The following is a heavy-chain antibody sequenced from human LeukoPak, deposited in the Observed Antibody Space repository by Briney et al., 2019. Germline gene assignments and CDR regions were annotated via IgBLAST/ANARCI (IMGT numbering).Heavy chain of an antibody. CDR1: GASISSYY. CDR2: INYSGST. J-gene: IGHJ4*02. D-gene: IGHD4-17*01. CDR3: ARGRYGDDGHY. V-gene: IGHV4-59*01. Sequence: SETLSLTCTVSGASISSYYWSRIRQPPGKGLEWIAYINYSGSTRYNPSLKSRVTISVDTSKNQFSLKVTSVTAADTAVYYCARGRYGDDGHYWGQGTLVTVSS.